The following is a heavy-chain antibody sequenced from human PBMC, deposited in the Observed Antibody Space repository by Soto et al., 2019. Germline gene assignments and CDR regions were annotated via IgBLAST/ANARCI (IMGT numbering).Heavy chain of an antibody. V-gene: IGHV3-30-3*01. D-gene: IGHD5-12*01. J-gene: IGHJ4*02. Sequence: LSLTCTVSGGSISSSRCHWGWIRQPPGKGLEWVAVISYDGSNKYYADSVKGRFTISRDNSKNTLYLQMNSLRAEDAAIYYCTKAQRGYSGAAFDYWGQGTLVTVSS. CDR2: ISYDGSNK. CDR1: GGSISSSR. CDR3: TKAQRGYSGAAFDY.